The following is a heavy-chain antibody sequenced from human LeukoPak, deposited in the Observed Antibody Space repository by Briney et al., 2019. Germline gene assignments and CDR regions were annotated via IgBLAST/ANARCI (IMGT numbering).Heavy chain of an antibody. V-gene: IGHV3-9*01. J-gene: IGHJ1*01. D-gene: IGHD4-17*01. CDR3: ARGDGDSYAEYFQH. CDR1: GFTFDDYA. Sequence: GRSLRLSCAASGFTFDDYAMHWVRQAPGKGLEWVSGISWYSGSIGYADSVEGRFTISRDNAKNSLYLQMNSLRAEDTALYYCARGDGDSYAEYFQHWGQGTLVTVSS. CDR2: ISWYSGSI.